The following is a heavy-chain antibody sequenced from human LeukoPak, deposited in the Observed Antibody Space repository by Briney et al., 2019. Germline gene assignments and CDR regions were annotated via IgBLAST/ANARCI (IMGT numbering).Heavy chain of an antibody. D-gene: IGHD3-10*01. CDR2: ISGSGATT. Sequence: PGGSLRLSCAPSGFTFSSYAMSWVRQAPGKGLEWVSAISGSGATTYYADSVKGRFTISRDKSNNTLYLQMNSLRAEDTAVYYCAKDYAYYYGSGIGGFDYWGQGTLVTVSS. V-gene: IGHV3-23*01. CDR1: GFTFSSYA. CDR3: AKDYAYYYGSGIGGFDY. J-gene: IGHJ4*02.